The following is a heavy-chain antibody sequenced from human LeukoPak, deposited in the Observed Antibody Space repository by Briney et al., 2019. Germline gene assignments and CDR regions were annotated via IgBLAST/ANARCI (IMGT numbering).Heavy chain of an antibody. CDR3: AKPAAKIQLWLRGLDY. Sequence: GRSLRLSCAASGFTFSSYGMHWVRQAPGKGLEWVAVISYDGSNKYYADSVKGRFTISRDNSKNTLYLQMNSLRAEDTAVYYCAKPAAKIQLWLRGLDYWGQGTLVTVSS. V-gene: IGHV3-30*18. D-gene: IGHD5-18*01. J-gene: IGHJ4*02. CDR1: GFTFSSYG. CDR2: ISYDGSNK.